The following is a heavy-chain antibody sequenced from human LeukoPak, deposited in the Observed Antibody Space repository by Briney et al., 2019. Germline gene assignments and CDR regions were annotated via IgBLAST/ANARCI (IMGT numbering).Heavy chain of an antibody. J-gene: IGHJ6*02. CDR3: ARQPRYCIGGNCYNQYYYGLDV. Sequence: SETLSLTCSVSGGSIKSSSYYWGWIRQPPGKGLEWIGSIYYSGSTFYNPSLKSRVTISVDTSKNQFSLKLRSVTAADTAVYYCARQPRYCIGGNCYNQYYYGLDVWGQGTTVTVSS. V-gene: IGHV4-39*01. D-gene: IGHD2-15*01. CDR1: GGSIKSSSYY. CDR2: IYYSGST.